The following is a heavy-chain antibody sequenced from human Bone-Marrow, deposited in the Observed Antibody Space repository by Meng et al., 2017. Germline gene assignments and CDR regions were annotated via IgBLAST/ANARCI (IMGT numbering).Heavy chain of an antibody. CDR2: INPNSGGT. Sequence: QVRLVQSGAEVKKPGASVKVSCKASGYTFTGYYMHWVRQGPGQGLEWMGRINPNSGGTNYAQKFQGRVTMTRDTSISTAYMELSRLRSDDTAVYYCARDRSYGYASSDWFDPWGQGTLVTVSS. D-gene: IGHD5-18*01. CDR3: ARDRSYGYASSDWFDP. V-gene: IGHV1-2*06. CDR1: GYTFTGYY. J-gene: IGHJ5*02.